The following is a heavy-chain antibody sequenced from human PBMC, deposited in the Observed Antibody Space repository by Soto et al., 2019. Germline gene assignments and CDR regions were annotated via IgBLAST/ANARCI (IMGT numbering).Heavy chain of an antibody. D-gene: IGHD1-26*01. J-gene: IGHJ5*02. CDR1: GGTFSRYA. V-gene: IGHV1-69*13. Sequence: AVKVSCKSSGGTFSRYAISWVRQAPGQGLEWMGGIIPIFGTANYAQKFQGRVTITADESTSTAYMELSSLRFEDTAVYYCARAIGGHTTIGWRDPWGQGTPVTVSS. CDR3: ARAIGGHTTIGWRDP. CDR2: IIPIFGTA.